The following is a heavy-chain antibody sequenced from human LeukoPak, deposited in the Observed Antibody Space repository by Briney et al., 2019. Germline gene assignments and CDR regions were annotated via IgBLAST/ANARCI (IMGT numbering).Heavy chain of an antibody. CDR3: ARGSSGSYYSNFDY. Sequence: ASVKVSCTASGYTFTSYGISWVRQAPGQGLEWMGWISAYNGNTNYAQRLQGRVTMTTDTSTSTAYMELRSLRSDDTAVYYCARGSSGSYYSNFDYWGQGTLVTVSS. D-gene: IGHD3-10*01. CDR1: GYTFTSYG. V-gene: IGHV1-18*01. CDR2: ISAYNGNT. J-gene: IGHJ4*02.